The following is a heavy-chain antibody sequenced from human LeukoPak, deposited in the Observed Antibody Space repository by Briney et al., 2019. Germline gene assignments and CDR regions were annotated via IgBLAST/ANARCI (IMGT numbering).Heavy chain of an antibody. D-gene: IGHD3-10*01. J-gene: IGHJ6*02. V-gene: IGHV3-33*01. CDR1: GFTFSSYG. CDR3: ARDLYGDGSGSYYSYYYGMDV. Sequence: GGSLRLSCAASGFTFSSYGMHWVRQAPGKGLEWVAVIWYDGSNKYYADSVKGRFTISRDNSKNTLYLQMNSLRAEDTAVYYCARDLYGDGSGSYYSYYYGMDVWGQGTTVTVSS. CDR2: IWYDGSNK.